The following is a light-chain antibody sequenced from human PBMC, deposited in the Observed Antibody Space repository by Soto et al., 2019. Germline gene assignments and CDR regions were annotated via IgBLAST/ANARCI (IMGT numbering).Light chain of an antibody. J-gene: IGKJ2*01. CDR1: QSISSW. CDR2: KAS. V-gene: IGKV1-5*03. Sequence: DIQMTQSPSTLSASVGDRVTITCRASQSISSWLAWYQQKPGKAPKLLIYKASSLESGVPSRFSGSGSGTVFTLTISSLQPDDFATYYCQQYNSYLYTFGEGPKLEIK. CDR3: QQYNSYLYT.